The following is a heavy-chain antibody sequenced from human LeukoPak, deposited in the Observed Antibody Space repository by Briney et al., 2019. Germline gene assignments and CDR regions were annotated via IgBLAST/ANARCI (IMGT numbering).Heavy chain of an antibody. CDR1: GFTFSSYS. CDR2: ISGSGGST. D-gene: IGHD4-17*01. CDR3: AKDIFDYGDYENAFDI. J-gene: IGHJ3*02. Sequence: GGSLRLSCAASGFTFSSYSMNWVRQAPGKGLEWVSAISGSGGSTYYADSVKGRFTISRDNSKNTLYLQMNSLRAEDTAVYYCAKDIFDYGDYENAFDIWGQGTMVTVSS. V-gene: IGHV3-23*01.